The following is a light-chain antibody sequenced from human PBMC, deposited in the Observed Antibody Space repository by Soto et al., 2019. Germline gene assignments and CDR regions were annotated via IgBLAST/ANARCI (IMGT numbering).Light chain of an antibody. CDR3: QQRSNWPPEIT. V-gene: IGKV3-11*01. J-gene: IGKJ5*01. CDR2: DAS. Sequence: EIVLTQSPATLSLFPGERATLPCRASQSVSIYLAWYQQKTGQAPRLLIYDASNRATGIPARFSGSGSGTDFTLNISSLEPEDFAVYYCQQRSNWPPEITFGQGTRREIK. CDR1: QSVSIY.